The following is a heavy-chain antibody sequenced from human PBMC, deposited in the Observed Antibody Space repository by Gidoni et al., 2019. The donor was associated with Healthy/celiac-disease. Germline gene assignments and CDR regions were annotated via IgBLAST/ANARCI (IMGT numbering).Heavy chain of an antibody. V-gene: IGHV4-59*01. CDR3: ASADGYCSGGSCYSSYYGMDV. D-gene: IGHD2-15*01. J-gene: IGHJ6*02. Sequence: EWIGYIYYSGSTNYNPSLKSRVTISVDTSKNQFSLKLSSVTAADTAVYYCASADGYCSGGSCYSSYYGMDVWGQGTTVTVSS. CDR2: IYYSGST.